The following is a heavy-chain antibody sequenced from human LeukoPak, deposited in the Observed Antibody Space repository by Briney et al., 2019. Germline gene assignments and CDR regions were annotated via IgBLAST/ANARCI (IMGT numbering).Heavy chain of an antibody. CDR1: GDTITSYG. Sequence: ASVKVSCKASGDTITSYGISWLRQAPGQGLEWRGWISAYNGNTNYAQKLQGRVTMTTDTSTSTAYMELRSLRSDDTAVYYCARSSIAARGELDYWGQGTLVTVSS. CDR2: ISAYNGNT. V-gene: IGHV1-18*01. J-gene: IGHJ4*02. D-gene: IGHD6-6*01. CDR3: ARSSIAARGELDY.